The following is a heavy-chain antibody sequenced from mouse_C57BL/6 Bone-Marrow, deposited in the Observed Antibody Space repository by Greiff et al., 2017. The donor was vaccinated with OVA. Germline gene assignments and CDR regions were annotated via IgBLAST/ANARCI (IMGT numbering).Heavy chain of an antibody. CDR2: IYPGDGDT. J-gene: IGHJ2*01. V-gene: IGHV1-82*01. Sequence: VQLQQSGPELVKPGASVKISCKASGYAFSSSWMNWVKQRPGKGLEWIGRIYPGDGDTNYNGKFKGKATLTADKSSSTAYMQLSSLTSEDSAVYFCAKLGLFDYWGQGTTLTVSS. D-gene: IGHD4-1*01. CDR1: GYAFSSSW. CDR3: AKLGLFDY.